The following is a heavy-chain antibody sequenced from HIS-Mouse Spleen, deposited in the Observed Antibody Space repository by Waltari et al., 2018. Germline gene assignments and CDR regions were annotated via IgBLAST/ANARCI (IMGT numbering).Heavy chain of an antibody. CDR1: GGSISSSSYY. V-gene: IGHV4-39*07. D-gene: IGHD6-13*01. CDR3: AREIPYSSSWYDWYFDL. CDR2: SYYSGIT. J-gene: IGHJ2*01. Sequence: QLQLQESGPGLVKPSETLSLTCTVSGGSISSSSYYWGWIRQPPGKGREWIGSSYYSGITYANPALKGRVTISVDTSKNQFSLKLSSVTAADTAVYYCAREIPYSSSWYDWYFDLWGRGTLVTVSS.